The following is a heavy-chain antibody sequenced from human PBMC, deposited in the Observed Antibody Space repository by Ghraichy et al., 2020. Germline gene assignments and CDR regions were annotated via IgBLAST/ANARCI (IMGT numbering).Heavy chain of an antibody. J-gene: IGHJ4*02. V-gene: IGHV3-23*01. CDR3: AKDFDSSGYYYVPRGISFDY. CDR1: GFTFSSYA. D-gene: IGHD3-22*01. Sequence: GGSLRLSCAASGFTFSSYAMSWVRQAPGKGLEWVSAISGSGGSTYYADSVKGRFTISRDNSKNTLYLQMNSLRAEDTAVYYCAKDFDSSGYYYVPRGISFDYWGQGTLVTVSS. CDR2: ISGSGGST.